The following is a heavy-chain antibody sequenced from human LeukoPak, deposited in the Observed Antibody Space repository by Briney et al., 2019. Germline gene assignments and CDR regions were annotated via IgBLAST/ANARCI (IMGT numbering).Heavy chain of an antibody. V-gene: IGHV3-9*01. D-gene: IGHD4-23*01. Sequence: GGSLRLSCAASGFTFDGYAMHWVRQAPGKGLEWVSGISWNSGSIGYADSVKGRFTISRDNAKNSLYLQMNSLGAEDAAVYYCAKAYGGNSVLLFDYWGQGTLVTVSS. CDR2: ISWNSGSI. CDR3: AKAYGGNSVLLFDY. CDR1: GFTFDGYA. J-gene: IGHJ4*02.